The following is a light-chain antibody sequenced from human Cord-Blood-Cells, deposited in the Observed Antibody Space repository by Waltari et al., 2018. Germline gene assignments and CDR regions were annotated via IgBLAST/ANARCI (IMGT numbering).Light chain of an antibody. CDR1: QSISSY. CDR2: AAS. V-gene: IGKV1-39*01. CDR3: QKSYSTPLYS. Sequence: DIQMTQSPSSLSASVGDRVTITCRANQSISSYLNWYQQKQGKAPKLLIYAASSLQSGVPSRFSGSGSGTDFTLTISSLQPEDFATYYCQKSYSTPLYSFGQGTKLEIK. J-gene: IGKJ2*03.